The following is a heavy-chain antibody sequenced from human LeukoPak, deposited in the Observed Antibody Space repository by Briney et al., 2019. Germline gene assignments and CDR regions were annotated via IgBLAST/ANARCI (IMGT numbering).Heavy chain of an antibody. Sequence: GGSLRLSCAASGFTFSNYAMSWVRQAPGKGLEWVSGIGRSGDYTYYADSVKGRFTISRDNSKNTVYLQVNSLRAEDTAIYYCAKDRPCYICKPMDAWGQGTTVTVSS. CDR2: IGRSGDYT. J-gene: IGHJ6*02. CDR1: GFTFSNYA. D-gene: IGHD3-16*02. V-gene: IGHV3-23*01. CDR3: AKDRPCYICKPMDA.